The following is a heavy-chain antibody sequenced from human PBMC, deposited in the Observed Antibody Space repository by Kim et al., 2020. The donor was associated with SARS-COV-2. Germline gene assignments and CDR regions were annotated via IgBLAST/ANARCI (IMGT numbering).Heavy chain of an antibody. CDR3: ATHCSGGSCWLDAFDI. D-gene: IGHD2-15*01. V-gene: IGHV3-48*03. CDR2: ISSSGSTI. CDR1: GFTFSSYE. Sequence: GGSLRLSCAASGFTFSSYEMNWVRQAPGKGLEWVSYISSSGSTIYYADSVKGRFTISRDNAKNSLYLQMNSLRAEDTAVYYCATHCSGGSCWLDAFDIWGQGTMVTVSS. J-gene: IGHJ3*02.